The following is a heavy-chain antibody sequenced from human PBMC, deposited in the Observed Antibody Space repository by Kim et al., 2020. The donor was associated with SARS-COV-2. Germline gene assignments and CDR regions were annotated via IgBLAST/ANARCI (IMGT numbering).Heavy chain of an antibody. V-gene: IGHV3-30*18. Sequence: GGSLRLSCAASGFTFSSYGMHWVRQAPGKGLEWVAVISYDGSNKYYADSVKGRFTISRDNSKNTLYLQMNSLRAEDTAVYYCAKDISSGWYFENWFDPWGQGTLVTVSS. D-gene: IGHD6-19*01. CDR2: ISYDGSNK. CDR1: GFTFSSYG. J-gene: IGHJ5*02. CDR3: AKDISSGWYFENWFDP.